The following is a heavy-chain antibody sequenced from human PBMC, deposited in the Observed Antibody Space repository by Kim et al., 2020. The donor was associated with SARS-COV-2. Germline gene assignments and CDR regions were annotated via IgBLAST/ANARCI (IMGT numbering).Heavy chain of an antibody. J-gene: IGHJ4*02. CDR3: ARDCSSTSCYDY. CDR1: GYTFTGYY. Sequence: ASVKVSCKASGYTFTGYYMHWVRQAPGQGLEWMGWINPNSGGTNYAQKFQGRVTMTRDTSISTAYMELSRLRSDDTAVYYCARDCSSTSCYDYWGQGTLVTVSS. D-gene: IGHD2-2*01. V-gene: IGHV1-2*02. CDR2: INPNSGGT.